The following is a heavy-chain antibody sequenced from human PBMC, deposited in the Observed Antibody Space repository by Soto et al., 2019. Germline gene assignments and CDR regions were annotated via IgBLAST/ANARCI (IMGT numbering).Heavy chain of an antibody. J-gene: IGHJ4*02. V-gene: IGHV3-30*18. CDR2: ISYDGSKK. CDR3: AKHFGGQFDLSEY. CDR1: GFTFSSYG. Sequence: QPGGSLRLSCAASGFTFSSYGMHWVRQAPGKGLEWVAVISYDGSKKYYADSVKGRFTISRDNSKNTLYLQMNSLRPEDTAVYSCAKHFGGQFDLSEYWGQGTLVTVSS. D-gene: IGHD3-3*01.